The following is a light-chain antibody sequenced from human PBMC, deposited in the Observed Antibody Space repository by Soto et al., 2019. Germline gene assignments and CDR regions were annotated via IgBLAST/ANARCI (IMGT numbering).Light chain of an antibody. J-gene: IGLJ3*02. Sequence: QSALTQPASVSGSPGQSITISCTGTSSDIGSYNYVSWYQQHPGKAPKLMIYDVSIRPSGVSNRFSGSKSGNTASLTISGLQADDEADYYCSSYTTTTTRVFGGGTKVTVL. V-gene: IGLV2-14*03. CDR2: DVS. CDR3: SSYTTTTTRV. CDR1: SSDIGSYNY.